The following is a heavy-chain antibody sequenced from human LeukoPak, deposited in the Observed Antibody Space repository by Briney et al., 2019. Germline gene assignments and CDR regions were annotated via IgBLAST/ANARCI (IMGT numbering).Heavy chain of an antibody. CDR2: ISSSGSTI. CDR3: ARGPNSNWSGLDF. Sequence: GGSLRLSCAASGFTLSDYYMGWIRQAPGKGLEWVSYISSSGSTIYYADSVKGRFTVSRDNAKNTLYLQVNNLRAEDTAVYYCARGPNSNWSGLDFWGQGTLLTVSS. J-gene: IGHJ4*02. CDR1: GFTLSDYY. V-gene: IGHV3-11*04. D-gene: IGHD6-6*01.